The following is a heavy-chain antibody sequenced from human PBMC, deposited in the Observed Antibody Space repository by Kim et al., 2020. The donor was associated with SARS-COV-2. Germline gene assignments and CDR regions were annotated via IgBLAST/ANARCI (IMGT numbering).Heavy chain of an antibody. CDR3: ALGGYPYYYYDGMDV. V-gene: IGHV1-3*01. Sequence: QKFQGRGTITRDTSASTAYMELSSLRSEDTAVYYCALGGYPYYYYDGMDVWGQGTTVTVSS. J-gene: IGHJ6*02. D-gene: IGHD3-16*01.